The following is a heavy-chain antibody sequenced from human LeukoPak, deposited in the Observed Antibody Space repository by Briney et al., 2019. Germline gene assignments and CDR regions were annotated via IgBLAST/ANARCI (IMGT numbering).Heavy chain of an antibody. CDR2: INPNSGGT. J-gene: IGHJ4*02. V-gene: IGHV1-2*02. Sequence: ASVRVSCKASGYTFTFYYIHWVRQAPGQGLEWMGWINPNSGGTNYARTFQGRVNITRNTSISTAYMDLSSLRSDDTAVYYCAREGYCSGDKCPVANWGQGTLVTVSS. CDR3: AREGYCSGDKCPVAN. D-gene: IGHD2-15*01. CDR1: GYTFTFYY.